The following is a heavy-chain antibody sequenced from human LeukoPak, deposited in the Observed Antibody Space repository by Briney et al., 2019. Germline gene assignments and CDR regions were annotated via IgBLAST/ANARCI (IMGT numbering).Heavy chain of an antibody. J-gene: IGHJ4*02. CDR3: ARGRIAVAGYFDY. CDR2: INTNSGGT. CDR1: GYTFTGYY. V-gene: IGHV1-2*02. Sequence: ASVKLSCKASGYTFTGYYMHWVRQAPGQGLEWMGWINTNSGGTNYAQKFQGRVTITRDTSISTAYMELSRLRSDDTAVYYCARGRIAVAGYFDYWGQGTLVTVSS. D-gene: IGHD6-19*01.